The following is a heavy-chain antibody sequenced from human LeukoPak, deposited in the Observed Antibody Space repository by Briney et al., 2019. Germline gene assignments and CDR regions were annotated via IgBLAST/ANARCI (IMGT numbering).Heavy chain of an antibody. CDR2: INQDGSEK. CDR3: ARDPDYGGNSGLDY. J-gene: IGHJ4*02. CDR1: GLAFSSFW. D-gene: IGHD4-23*01. Sequence: PGGSLRLSCAASGLAFSSFWMNWVRQAPGKGLEWAANINQDGSEKYYVDSVKGRFTISRDNAKNSLYLQMNSLRAEDTAVYYCARDPDYGGNSGLDYWGQGTLVTVSS. V-gene: IGHV3-7*04.